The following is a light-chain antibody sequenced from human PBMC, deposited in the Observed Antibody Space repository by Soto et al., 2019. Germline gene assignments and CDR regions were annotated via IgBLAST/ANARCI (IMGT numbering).Light chain of an antibody. Sequence: EIVMTQSPATLSVSPGERATLSCRASQSVSSNLAWYQQKPGQAPRLLIYTTSTWATGFPARFSGSGSGTEFSLTYSSLQSEDFAVYYCQQYNKWPLTFGGGTKVEIK. CDR2: TTS. CDR1: QSVSSN. J-gene: IGKJ4*01. CDR3: QQYNKWPLT. V-gene: IGKV3-15*01.